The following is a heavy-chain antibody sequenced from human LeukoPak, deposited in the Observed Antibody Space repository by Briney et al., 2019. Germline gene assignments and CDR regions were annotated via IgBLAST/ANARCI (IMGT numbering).Heavy chain of an antibody. D-gene: IGHD3-3*01. V-gene: IGHV3-48*01. J-gene: IGHJ5*02. CDR1: GFTFSSYS. Sequence: PGGSLRLSCAASGFTFSSYSMNWVRQAPGKGLEWVSYISSSSSTIYYADSVKGRFTISRDNAKNSLYLQMNSLRAEDTAVYYCARDRFEYDFWSGYYQNNWFDPWGQGTLVTVSS. CDR2: ISSSSSTI. CDR3: ARDRFEYDFWSGYYQNNWFDP.